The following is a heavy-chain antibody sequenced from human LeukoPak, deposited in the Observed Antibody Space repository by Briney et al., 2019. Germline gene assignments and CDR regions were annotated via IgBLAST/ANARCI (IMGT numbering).Heavy chain of an antibody. D-gene: IGHD4-23*01. CDR1: GFTFSTFW. J-gene: IGHJ4*02. CDR3: ARGRGGAVVTRFDY. Sequence: PGGSLRLSCAASGFTFSTFWMNWVRQAPGKGLEWLAYIKEDGSERTYVDSVKGRFTISRDNAKNSLFLQMSSLRAEDTAVYYCARGRGGAVVTRFDYWGLGTLVTVSS. CDR2: IKEDGSER. V-gene: IGHV3-7*01.